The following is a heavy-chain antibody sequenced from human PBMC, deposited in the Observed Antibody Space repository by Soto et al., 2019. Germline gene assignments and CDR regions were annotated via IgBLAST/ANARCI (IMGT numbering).Heavy chain of an antibody. Sequence: QVQLQQWGAGLLKPSETLSLTCAVYGGSFSGYQWTWIRQTPGKGLEWIGEINDSGNINYNPSLKSRVTILLDTAKNQISLKLSSVTAADTAVYYCARGLILWFGELSRRGGYYCYVDVWVKGTTVTVSS. J-gene: IGHJ6*03. CDR1: GGSFSGYQ. D-gene: IGHD3-10*01. CDR3: ARGLILWFGELSRRGGYYCYVDV. V-gene: IGHV4-34*01. CDR2: INDSGNI.